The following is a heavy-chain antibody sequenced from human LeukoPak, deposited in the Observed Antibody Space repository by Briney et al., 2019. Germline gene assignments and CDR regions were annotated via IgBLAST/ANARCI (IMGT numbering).Heavy chain of an antibody. Sequence: GGSLRLSCEASGFTFSSYWMSWVRQAPGKGLEWVANIKQDGSEKYYVDSVKGRFTISRDNAKNSLYLQMNSLRAEDTAVYYCARSGAAGYYMDVWGKGTTVTVSS. D-gene: IGHD6-13*01. CDR1: GFTFSSYW. CDR2: IKQDGSEK. CDR3: ARSGAAGYYMDV. V-gene: IGHV3-7*01. J-gene: IGHJ6*03.